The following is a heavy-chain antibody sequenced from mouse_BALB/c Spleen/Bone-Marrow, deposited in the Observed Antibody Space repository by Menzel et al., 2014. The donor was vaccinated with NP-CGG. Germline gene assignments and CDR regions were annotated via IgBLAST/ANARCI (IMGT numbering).Heavy chain of an antibody. CDR1: GYTFTSYW. V-gene: IGHV1-69*02. CDR2: IYPSDSYT. CDR3: TRDGSPFAY. Sequence: VQLQQSGAELVRPGASVKLSCKASGYTFTSYWINWVKQRPGQGLEWIGNIYPSDSYTSYNQKFKDKATLTVDKSSSTAYMQLSSPTSEDSAAYYCTRDGSPFAYWGQGTLVTVSA. J-gene: IGHJ3*01. D-gene: IGHD2-3*01.